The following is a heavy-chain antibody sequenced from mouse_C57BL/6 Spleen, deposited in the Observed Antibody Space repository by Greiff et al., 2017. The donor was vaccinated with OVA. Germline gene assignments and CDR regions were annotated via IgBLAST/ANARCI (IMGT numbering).Heavy chain of an antibody. CDR2: IDPSDSYT. CDR1: GYTFTSYW. J-gene: IGHJ4*01. CDR3: ARYRGDYYAMDY. V-gene: IGHV1-69*01. Sequence: QVQLQQSGAELVMPGASVKLSCKASGYTFTSYWMHWVKQRPGQGLEWIGEIDPSDSYTNYNQKFKGKSTLTVDKSSSTAYMQLSSLTSEDSAVYYCARYRGDYYAMDYWGQGTSVTVSS.